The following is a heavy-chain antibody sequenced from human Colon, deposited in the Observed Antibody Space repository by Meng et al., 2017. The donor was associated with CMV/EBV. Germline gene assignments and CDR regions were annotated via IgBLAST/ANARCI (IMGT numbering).Heavy chain of an antibody. Sequence: GSLRLSCTVSGGSINDYYWSWIRQSPGKGLEWIGYIYYSGATRYNPSLESRVSISIDTSKTHFSLKVTSVTAADTAMYYCARGSVSAWKLGWTEYHYGMDVWGQGTTVTVSS. CDR1: GGSINDYY. CDR3: ARGSVSAWKLGWTEYHYGMDV. D-gene: IGHD7-27*01. J-gene: IGHJ6*02. V-gene: IGHV4-59*01. CDR2: IYYSGAT.